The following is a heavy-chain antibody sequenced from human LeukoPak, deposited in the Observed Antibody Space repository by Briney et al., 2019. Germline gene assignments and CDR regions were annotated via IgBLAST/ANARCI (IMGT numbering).Heavy chain of an antibody. CDR1: GGSISSYY. J-gene: IGHJ4*02. CDR2: IYYSGSI. Sequence: SETLSLTCTVSGGSISSYYWSWIRQPPGKGLEWIGYIYYSGSINYNPSLKSRVTISVDTSKNQFSLKLSSVTAADTAVYYCARLYGQYDSSGYYSPFDYWGQGTLVTVSS. V-gene: IGHV4-59*08. D-gene: IGHD3-22*01. CDR3: ARLYGQYDSSGYYSPFDY.